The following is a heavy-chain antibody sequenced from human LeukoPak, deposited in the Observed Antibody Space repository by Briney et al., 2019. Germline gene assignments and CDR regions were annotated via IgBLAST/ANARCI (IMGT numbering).Heavy chain of an antibody. Sequence: GGSLQLSCAASGFAFSKFDMTWVRQAPGKGLEWVSTLSGSSGSTYYAESVKGRFTVSRDNSKNTLYLQMNSLRAEDTAVYYCARASSSWYPVDYGMDVWGQGTTVTVSS. CDR2: LSGSSGST. V-gene: IGHV3-23*01. CDR3: ARASSSWYPVDYGMDV. D-gene: IGHD6-13*01. J-gene: IGHJ6*02. CDR1: GFAFSKFD.